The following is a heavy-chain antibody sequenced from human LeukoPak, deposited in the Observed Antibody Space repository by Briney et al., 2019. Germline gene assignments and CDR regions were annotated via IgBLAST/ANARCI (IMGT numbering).Heavy chain of an antibody. J-gene: IGHJ4*02. CDR1: GFTFSSYW. CDR2: INSDGNKT. CDR3: AKGGSRHADN. D-gene: IGHD6-13*01. Sequence: TGGSLRLSCAASGFTFSSYWMHWVRQAPGKGLVWVSRINSDGNKTNYADSVKGRFTLSRDNAENTLYLQMNSLRAEDTAVYYCAKGGSRHADNWGQGTLVTVSS. V-gene: IGHV3-74*01.